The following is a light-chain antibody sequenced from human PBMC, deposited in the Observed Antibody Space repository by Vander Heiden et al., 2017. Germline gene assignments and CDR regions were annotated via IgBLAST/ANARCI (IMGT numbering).Light chain of an antibody. CDR1: SGSIATNY. Sequence: ILTQPHTVPESRGKTVTISCTGSSGSIATNYVQWCQQHPGSAPTTVIYEDIRRPSGVPDRFSCSINSSSNAASLTISGLNAEDDAYYYCQSYDSSSLIFGGGTKVTVL. CDR2: EDI. V-gene: IGLV6-57*02. J-gene: IGLJ2*01. CDR3: QSYDSSSLI.